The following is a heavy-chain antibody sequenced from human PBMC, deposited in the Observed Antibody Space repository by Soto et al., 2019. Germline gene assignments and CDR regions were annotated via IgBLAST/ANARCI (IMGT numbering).Heavy chain of an antibody. D-gene: IGHD3-22*01. CDR2: ISSSSTYI. CDR1: GFTFSSYT. Sequence: GGSLRLSCAASGFTFSSYTMSWVRQAPGKGLEWVSSISSSSTYIYYADSVKGRFTISRDNAKNSLYLQMNSLRAEDTAVYYCAKFYYDSSGYLPSPYYYYYGMDVWGQRTTVTVSS. J-gene: IGHJ6*02. CDR3: AKFYYDSSGYLPSPYYYYYGMDV. V-gene: IGHV3-21*01.